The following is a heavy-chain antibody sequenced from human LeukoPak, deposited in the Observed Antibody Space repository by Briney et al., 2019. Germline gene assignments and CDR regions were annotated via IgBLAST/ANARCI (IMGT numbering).Heavy chain of an antibody. CDR1: GYTFTSYG. J-gene: IGHJ6*02. CDR3: ARVRSYYYGMDV. Sequence: GASVKVSCKASGYTFTSYGISWVRQAPGQGLEWMGWISAYNGNTNYAQKLQGRVTMTTDTSTSTAYIELSRLTSDDTAVYYCARVRSYYYGMDVWGQGTTVTVSS. V-gene: IGHV1-18*01. CDR2: ISAYNGNT.